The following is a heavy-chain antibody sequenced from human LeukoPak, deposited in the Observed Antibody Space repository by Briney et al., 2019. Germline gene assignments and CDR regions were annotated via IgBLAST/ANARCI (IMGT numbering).Heavy chain of an antibody. Sequence: PSETLSLTCAVYGGSSSGYYWRWIRHPPGKGLEWIGEINQRGSTNYNPSLKSRVTISVDTSKNQFSLKLSSVTAADTAVYYCARGRRYFDPLPPKVANWFDPWGQGTLVTVSS. D-gene: IGHD3-9*01. V-gene: IGHV4-34*01. CDR3: ARGRRYFDPLPPKVANWFDP. CDR1: GGSSSGYY. CDR2: INQRGST. J-gene: IGHJ5*02.